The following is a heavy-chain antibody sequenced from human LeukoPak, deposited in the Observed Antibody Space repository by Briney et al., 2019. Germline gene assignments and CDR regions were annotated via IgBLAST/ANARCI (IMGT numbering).Heavy chain of an antibody. V-gene: IGHV3-23*01. J-gene: IGHJ4*02. CDR2: ISGSGGST. Sequence: GGSLRLSCAASGFTFNNYAMSWVRQAPGKGLEWVSAISGSGGSTYYADSVKGRFTISRDSSKNTLYLKMNSLRAEDTAVYYCARESLLIAAPFDYWGQGTWSPSPQ. D-gene: IGHD6-6*01. CDR1: GFTFNNYA. CDR3: ARESLLIAAPFDY.